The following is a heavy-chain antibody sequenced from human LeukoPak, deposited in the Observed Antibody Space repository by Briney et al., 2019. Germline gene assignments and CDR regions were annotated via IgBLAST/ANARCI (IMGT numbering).Heavy chain of an antibody. Sequence: SETLSLTCTVSGGSISSSSYYWGWIRQPPGKGLEWIGEINHSGSTNYNPSLKSRVTISVDTSKNQFSLKLSSVTAADTAVYYCARSFIAVKYYFDYWGQGTLVTVSS. V-gene: IGHV4-39*07. D-gene: IGHD6-19*01. CDR2: INHSGST. CDR3: ARSFIAVKYYFDY. CDR1: GGSISSSSYY. J-gene: IGHJ4*02.